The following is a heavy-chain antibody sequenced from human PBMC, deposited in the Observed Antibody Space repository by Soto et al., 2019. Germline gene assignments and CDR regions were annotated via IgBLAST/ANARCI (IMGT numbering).Heavy chain of an antibody. CDR2: ISAYNGNT. D-gene: IGHD5-12*01. V-gene: IGHV1-18*04. Sequence: ASVKVSCKASGYTFTSYGISWVRQAPGQGLEWMGWISAYNGNTNYAQKLQGRVTMTTDTSTSTAYMELRSLRSDDTAVYYCARGYSGYDYKDYYYYGMDVWGQGTTVTSP. CDR1: GYTFTSYG. CDR3: ARGYSGYDYKDYYYYGMDV. J-gene: IGHJ6*02.